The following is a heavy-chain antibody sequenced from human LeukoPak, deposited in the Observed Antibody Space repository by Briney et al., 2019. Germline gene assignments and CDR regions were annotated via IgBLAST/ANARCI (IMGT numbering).Heavy chain of an antibody. Sequence: ASETLSLTCTVSGGSISSYYWSWIRQPPGKGLEWIGYIYYSGSTNYNPSLKSRVTISVDTSKNQFSLKLSSVTAADTAVYYCARCSSQRYYYDSSGSTPFDYWGQGTLVTVSS. D-gene: IGHD3-22*01. CDR1: GGSISSYY. V-gene: IGHV4-59*08. J-gene: IGHJ4*02. CDR3: ARCSSQRYYYDSSGSTPFDY. CDR2: IYYSGST.